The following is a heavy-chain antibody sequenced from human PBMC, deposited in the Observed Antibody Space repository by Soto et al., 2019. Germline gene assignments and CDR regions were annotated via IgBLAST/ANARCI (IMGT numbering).Heavy chain of an antibody. V-gene: IGHV3-7*01. CDR3: ARGAN. CDR1: GFTFPADW. Sequence: GGSLRLSCAASGFTFPADWMSWVRQAPGRGLEWVANIKQDGSEKYYVDSVKGRFTISRDNANYSLYLQLNSLRAEDTAVYYCARGANWGQGTLVTVSS. J-gene: IGHJ4*02. CDR2: IKQDGSEK.